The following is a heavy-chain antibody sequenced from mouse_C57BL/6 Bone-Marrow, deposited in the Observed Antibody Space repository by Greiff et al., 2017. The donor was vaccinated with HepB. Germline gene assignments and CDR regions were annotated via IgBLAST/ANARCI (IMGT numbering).Heavy chain of an antibody. D-gene: IGHD1-1*01. CDR2: INPGSGGT. Sequence: QVQLQQSGAELVRPGTSVKVSCKASGYAFTNYLIEWVKQRPGQGLEWIGVINPGSGGTNYNEKFKGKATLTADKSSSTAYMQLSSLTSEGSAVYFCARNDGSSFWFAYWGQGTLVTVSA. V-gene: IGHV1-54*01. CDR3: ARNDGSSFWFAY. CDR1: GYAFTNYL. J-gene: IGHJ3*01.